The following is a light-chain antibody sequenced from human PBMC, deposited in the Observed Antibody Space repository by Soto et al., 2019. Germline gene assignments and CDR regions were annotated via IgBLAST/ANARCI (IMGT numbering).Light chain of an antibody. CDR3: SSYTTSSSSV. V-gene: IGLV2-14*01. Sequence: QSVLTQPASVSGSPGQSITISCTGTSSDVGGYIYVSWYQQHPGKAPKLMIYYVTSRPSGVSYRFSGSKSGNTASLTISGLQAEDEADYYCSSYTTSSSSVFGSGTKVTVL. CDR1: SSDVGGYIY. CDR2: YVT. J-gene: IGLJ1*01.